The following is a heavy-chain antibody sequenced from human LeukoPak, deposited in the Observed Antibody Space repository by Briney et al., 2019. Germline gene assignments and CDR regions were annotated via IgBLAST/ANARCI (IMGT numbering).Heavy chain of an antibody. CDR1: GFTFRSFG. CDR2: FSGSGGST. CDR3: AKEFPGYSFDY. V-gene: IGHV3-23*01. Sequence: TGGSLRLSCAASGFTFRSFGMSWVRQAPGKGLEWVSGFSGSGGSTSYADSVKGRFTISRDMSKNTLYLQMNTLRAEDTAIYYCAKEFPGYSFDYWGQGTLVTVSS. D-gene: IGHD5-12*01. J-gene: IGHJ4*02.